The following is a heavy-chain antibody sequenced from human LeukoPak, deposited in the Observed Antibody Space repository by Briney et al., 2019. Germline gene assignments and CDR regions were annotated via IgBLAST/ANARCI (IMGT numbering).Heavy chain of an antibody. V-gene: IGHV4-39*07. CDR3: ARASPLRITMVRGVAKYFQH. CDR1: GGSISSSSYY. D-gene: IGHD3-10*01. CDR2: FYYSGNT. Sequence: SETLSLTCTVSGGSISSSSYYWGWIRQPPGKGLEWIGSFYYSGNTYYNPSLKSRVTMSIDTSKNQFSLKLSSVTAADTAVYYCARASPLRITMVRGVAKYFQHWGQGTLVTVSS. J-gene: IGHJ1*01.